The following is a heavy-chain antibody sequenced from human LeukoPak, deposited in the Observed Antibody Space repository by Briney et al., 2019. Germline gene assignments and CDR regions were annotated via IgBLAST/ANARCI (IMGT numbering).Heavy chain of an antibody. Sequence: GRSLRLSCAASGFTFSSYGMHWVRQAPGKGLEWLAVIWYDGSNKYYADSVKGRFTISRDNSKNTLYLQMNSLRAEDTAVYYCATFEYSSSVKGPEYYGMDVWGQGTTVTVSS. CDR2: IWYDGSNK. CDR3: ATFEYSSSVKGPEYYGMDV. CDR1: GFTFSSYG. D-gene: IGHD6-6*01. J-gene: IGHJ6*02. V-gene: IGHV3-33*01.